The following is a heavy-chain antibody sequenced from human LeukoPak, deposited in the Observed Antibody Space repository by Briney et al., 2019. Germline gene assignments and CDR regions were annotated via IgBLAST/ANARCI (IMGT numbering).Heavy chain of an antibody. CDR3: LSWGSPYYDMDV. J-gene: IGHJ6*02. Sequence: PGGSLRLSCAASGFSFDDYAMHWVRQAPGKGLEWVSGISWNRGSIGYADSVKGRFTISRDNAKNTLYLQMNSLRAEDTAVYYCLSWGSPYYDMDVWGQGTTVTVSS. CDR1: GFSFDDYA. CDR2: ISWNRGSI. D-gene: IGHD3-16*01. V-gene: IGHV3-9*01.